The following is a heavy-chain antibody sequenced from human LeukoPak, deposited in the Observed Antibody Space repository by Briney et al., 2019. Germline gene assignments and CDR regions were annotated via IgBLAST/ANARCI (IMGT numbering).Heavy chain of an antibody. Sequence: SETLSLTCSVSGGPISGSSYYWGWIRQPPGKGLEWIGNIYYRGSTYYNPSLKSRVIMSIDTSKNQFSLKVNSVTATDTAVYYCAKTVWSRLAAGLDSWGQGTPVTVSS. CDR3: AKTVWSRLAAGLDS. J-gene: IGHJ4*02. CDR1: GGPISGSSYY. V-gene: IGHV4-39*01. D-gene: IGHD2-21*02. CDR2: IYYRGST.